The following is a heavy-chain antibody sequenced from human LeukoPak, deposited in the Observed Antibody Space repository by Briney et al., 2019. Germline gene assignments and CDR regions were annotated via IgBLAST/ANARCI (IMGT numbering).Heavy chain of an antibody. CDR2: INPNSGGT. CDR1: GYTFTGYY. J-gene: IGHJ4*02. CDR3: ARDTWDGGTYPGQLDY. D-gene: IGHD1-26*01. V-gene: IGHV1-2*02. Sequence: GASVKVSCKASGYTFTGYYMHWVRQAPGQGLEWMGWINPNSGGTNYAQKFQGRVTMTRDTSISTAYMELSRLRSDDTAVYYCARDTWDGGTYPGQLDYWGQGTLVTVSS.